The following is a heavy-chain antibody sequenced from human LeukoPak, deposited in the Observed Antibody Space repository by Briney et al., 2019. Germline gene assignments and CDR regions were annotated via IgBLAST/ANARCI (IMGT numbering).Heavy chain of an antibody. J-gene: IGHJ4*02. Sequence: ASVKVSCKASGYTFTSYSFNWVRQAPGQGLEWMGWISAYNGNTNYAQKFQGRVTMTTDTSTRTAYMELRSLRSDDTAVYYCARDIPPNDWGQGTLVIVSS. CDR3: ARDIPPND. D-gene: IGHD1-1*01. V-gene: IGHV1-18*01. CDR2: ISAYNGNT. CDR1: GYTFTSYS.